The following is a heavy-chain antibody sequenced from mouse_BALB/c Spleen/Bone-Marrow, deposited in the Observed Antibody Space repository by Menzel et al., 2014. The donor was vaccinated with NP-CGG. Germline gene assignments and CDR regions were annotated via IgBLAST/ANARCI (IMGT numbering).Heavy chain of an antibody. CDR2: INPDSSTI. CDR3: ARLYYYGLQDY. Sequence: VQLKQSGGGLVQPGGSLKLSCAASGFDFSRYWMSWVRQAPGKGLEWIGEINPDSSTINYTPSLKDKFIISRDNAKNTLYLQMSKVRSEDTALYYCARLYYYGLQDYWGQGTTLTVSS. V-gene: IGHV4-1*02. J-gene: IGHJ2*01. CDR1: GFDFSRYW. D-gene: IGHD1-1*01.